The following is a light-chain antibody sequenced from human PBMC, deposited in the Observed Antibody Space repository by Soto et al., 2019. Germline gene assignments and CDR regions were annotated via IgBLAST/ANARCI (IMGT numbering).Light chain of an antibody. CDR2: AAS. V-gene: IGKV1-39*01. CDR3: QQSYSTPQT. Sequence: DIQMTQSPSSLSAYVGDRVTITCRASQSISSSLNWYQQKPGKAPKLLIYAASSLQSGVPSRFSGSGSGTDFTLTISSLQPEDFATYYCQQSYSTPQTFGQGTKVDIK. J-gene: IGKJ1*01. CDR1: QSISSS.